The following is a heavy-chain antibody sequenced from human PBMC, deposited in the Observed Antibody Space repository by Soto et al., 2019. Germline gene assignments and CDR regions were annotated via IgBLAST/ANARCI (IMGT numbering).Heavy chain of an antibody. CDR3: ASTYCGGDCFSLH. Sequence: QLQLVQSGAEVKRPGSSVKVSCKASGGTFSNYSITWVRQAPGQGLECMGRITPILDVAKYAQKFQGRVTSTADKSTTTVYMELSSLRSEDTAVYYCASTYCGGDCFSLHWGQGTLVTVSS. D-gene: IGHD2-21*02. J-gene: IGHJ4*02. CDR1: GGTFSNYS. V-gene: IGHV1-69*02. CDR2: ITPILDVA.